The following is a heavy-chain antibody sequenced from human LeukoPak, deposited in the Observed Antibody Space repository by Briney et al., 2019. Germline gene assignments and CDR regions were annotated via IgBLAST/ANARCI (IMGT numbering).Heavy chain of an antibody. J-gene: IGHJ4*02. CDR3: ARRTITGGGDCLDY. CDR1: GFTVSRHH. V-gene: IGHV3-53*01. Sequence: PGGSLRLSCAASGFTVSRHHMSWVRQAPGKGLEWVSVFYSGGSTDYADSVKGRFTISRDTSKNMLYLQVDSLTADDTAIYYCARRTITGGGDCLDYWGQGTLISVSS. CDR2: FYSGGST. D-gene: IGHD2-21*02.